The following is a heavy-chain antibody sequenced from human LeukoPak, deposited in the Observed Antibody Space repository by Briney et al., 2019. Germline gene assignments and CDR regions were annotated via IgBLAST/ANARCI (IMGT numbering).Heavy chain of an antibody. V-gene: IGHV4-59*08. Sequence: SSETLSLTCTVSGGSISSYYWSWIRQPPGKGLEWIGYIYYSGSTNYNPSLKSRVTISVDTSKNQFSLKLSSVTAADTAVYYCARGIMATIKNAFDIWGQGTMVTVSS. D-gene: IGHD5-24*01. CDR3: ARGIMATIKNAFDI. CDR1: GGSISSYY. J-gene: IGHJ3*02. CDR2: IYYSGST.